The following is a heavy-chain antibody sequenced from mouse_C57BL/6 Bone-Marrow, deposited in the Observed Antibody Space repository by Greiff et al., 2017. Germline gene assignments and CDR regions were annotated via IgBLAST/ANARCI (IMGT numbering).Heavy chain of an antibody. D-gene: IGHD1-1*01. V-gene: IGHV2-3*01. Sequence: QVQLQQSGPGLVAPSQSLSITCTVSGFSLTSYGVSWVRQPPGKGLEWLGVIWGDGSTNYHSALISRLSISKDNSKSQVFLKLNSLQTDDTATYYCAKPGITSVVSDWYFDVWGTGTTVTVSS. CDR2: IWGDGST. CDR1: GFSLTSYG. J-gene: IGHJ1*03. CDR3: AKPGITSVVSDWYFDV.